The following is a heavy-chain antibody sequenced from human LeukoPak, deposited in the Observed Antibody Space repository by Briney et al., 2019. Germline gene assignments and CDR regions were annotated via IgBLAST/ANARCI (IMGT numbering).Heavy chain of an antibody. CDR2: INDSGST. CDR3: ARGQGGWDYDFWSGYDY. Sequence: SETLSLTCAVYGGSFSGYYWSWIRQPPGKGLEWIGEINDSGSTNYNPSLKSRVTISVDTSKNQFSLKLSSVTAADTAVYYCARGQGGWDYDFWSGYDYWGQGTLVTVSS. J-gene: IGHJ4*02. D-gene: IGHD3-3*01. V-gene: IGHV4-34*01. CDR1: GGSFSGYY.